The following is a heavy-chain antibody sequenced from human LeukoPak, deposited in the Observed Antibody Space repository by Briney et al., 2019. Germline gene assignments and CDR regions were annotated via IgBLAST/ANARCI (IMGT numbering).Heavy chain of an antibody. CDR2: IYYSGST. CDR1: GGSISSGGYS. Sequence: SQTLSLTCAVSGGSISSGGYSWSWIRQPPGKGLEWIGYIYYSGSTYYNPSLKSRVTISVDTSKNQFSLKLSSVTAADTAVYYCARDRGYGYDTDAFDIWGQGTMVTVSS. CDR3: ARDRGYGYDTDAFDI. J-gene: IGHJ3*02. V-gene: IGHV4-30-4*07. D-gene: IGHD5-18*01.